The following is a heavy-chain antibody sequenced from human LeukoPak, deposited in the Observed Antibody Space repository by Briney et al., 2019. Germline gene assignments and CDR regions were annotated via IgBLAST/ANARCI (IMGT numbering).Heavy chain of an antibody. Sequence: GASVKVSCKASGYTFTGYYMHWVRQAPGQGLEWMGRINPNSGGTNYAQKFQGRVTMTRDTSISTAYMELSRLRSDDTAVYYCASDSVRWFGELPDAFDIWGQGKMVTVSS. D-gene: IGHD3-10*01. CDR2: INPNSGGT. V-gene: IGHV1-2*06. CDR1: GYTFTGYY. J-gene: IGHJ3*02. CDR3: ASDSVRWFGELPDAFDI.